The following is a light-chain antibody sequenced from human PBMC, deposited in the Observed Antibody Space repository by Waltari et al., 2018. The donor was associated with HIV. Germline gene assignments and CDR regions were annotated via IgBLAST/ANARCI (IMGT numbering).Light chain of an antibody. V-gene: IGKV1D-8*01. CDR2: AAS. Sequence: VISMTQSPSLLSAPTGDTVTISCRMSQDIITYLAWYKQKPGKAPELLIYAASTLQSGVPSRFSGSGSGTDFTLAISSLQSEDFATYYCQQYKNFPHTFGEGTKVEIK. CDR3: QQYKNFPHT. CDR1: QDIITY. J-gene: IGKJ2*01.